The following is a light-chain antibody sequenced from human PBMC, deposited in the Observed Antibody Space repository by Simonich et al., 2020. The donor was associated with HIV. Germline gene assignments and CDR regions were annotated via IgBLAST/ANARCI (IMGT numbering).Light chain of an antibody. CDR3: QQRSDWPIT. V-gene: IGKV3-15*01. J-gene: IGKJ5*01. Sequence: EIVMTQSPATLSVSPVERATFSCRASQRVTNNLAWYQQKPGQAPRLLIYGASTRATGIPVRFSGSGSGTEFTLTISSLQSEDFAVYYCQQRSDWPITFGQGTRLEIK. CDR2: GAS. CDR1: QRVTNN.